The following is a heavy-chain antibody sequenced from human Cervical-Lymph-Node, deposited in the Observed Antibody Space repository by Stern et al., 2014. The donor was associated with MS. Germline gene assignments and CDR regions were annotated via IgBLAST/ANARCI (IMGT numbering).Heavy chain of an antibody. CDR1: GFTFSSYS. J-gene: IGHJ6*02. Sequence: EMQLVESGGGLVQPGGSLRLSCAASGFTFSSYSMNWVRQAPGKGLEGISYLSSSRSTIYYADSVKGRFTISRDNAKKSLYLQMNSLRDEDTAVYYCARANYDFWSGNSSFQRYYYGMDVWGQGTPVTVSS. CDR2: LSSSRSTI. CDR3: ARANYDFWSGNSSFQRYYYGMDV. D-gene: IGHD3-3*01. V-gene: IGHV3-48*02.